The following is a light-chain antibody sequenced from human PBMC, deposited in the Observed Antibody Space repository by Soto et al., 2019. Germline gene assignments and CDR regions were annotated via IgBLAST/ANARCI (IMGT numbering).Light chain of an antibody. V-gene: IGKV1-9*01. CDR3: QQLNSYPAT. Sequence: DIQLTQSPSFLSASVGDRVTITCRASQGISSYLAWYQQKLGKAPKLLIYAASTLQSGVPSRFSGSGSGTEFTLTISSLQPEDFATYYCQQLNSYPATFGPGTKVDIK. J-gene: IGKJ3*01. CDR2: AAS. CDR1: QGISSY.